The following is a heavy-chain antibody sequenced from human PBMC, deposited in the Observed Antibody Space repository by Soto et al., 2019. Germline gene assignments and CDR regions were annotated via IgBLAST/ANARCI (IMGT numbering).Heavy chain of an antibody. CDR2: ISYDGSNK. CDR3: ARVWDGSGSYFYYYYYGMDV. D-gene: IGHD3-10*01. Sequence: PGGSLRLSCAASGFTFSSYAMHGVRQAPGKGLEWVAVISYDGSNKYYADSVKGRFTISRDNSKNTLYLQMNSLRAEDTAVYYCARVWDGSGSYFYYYYYGMDVWGQGTTVTVSS. CDR1: GFTFSSYA. V-gene: IGHV3-30-3*01. J-gene: IGHJ6*02.